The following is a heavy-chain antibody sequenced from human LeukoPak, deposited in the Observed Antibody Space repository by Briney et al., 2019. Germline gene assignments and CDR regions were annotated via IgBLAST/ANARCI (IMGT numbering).Heavy chain of an antibody. CDR1: GFTFSSYW. CDR2: ISDNGGGT. CDR3: AKESGALGAPLYDY. D-gene: IGHD4/OR15-4a*01. J-gene: IGHJ4*02. V-gene: IGHV3-23*01. Sequence: GGSLRLSCAASGFTFSSYWMNWVRQAPGEGLEWVSGISDNGGGTYYADSLKGRFTISRDNSKNMLYLQMNSLRAEDTAVYYCAKESGALGAPLYDYWGRGILVTASS.